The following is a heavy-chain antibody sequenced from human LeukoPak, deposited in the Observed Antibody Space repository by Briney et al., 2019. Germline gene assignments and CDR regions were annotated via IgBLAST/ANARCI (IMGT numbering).Heavy chain of an antibody. CDR3: ARGAMGTMIVTH. D-gene: IGHD3-22*01. V-gene: IGHV4-34*01. CDR2: INHSGST. CDR1: GESFSGYY. Sequence: SETLSLTCAVYGESFSGYYWCWIRQPPGKGLEWIGEINHSGSTNYNPSLKSRVTISVDTSKNQFSLKLSSVTAADTAVYYCARGAMGTMIVTHWGQGTLVTVSS. J-gene: IGHJ4*02.